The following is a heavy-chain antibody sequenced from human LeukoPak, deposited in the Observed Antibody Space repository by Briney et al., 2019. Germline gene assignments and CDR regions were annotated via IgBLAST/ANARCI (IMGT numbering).Heavy chain of an antibody. CDR1: GFTFSSYG. CDR2: IRYYGSNK. Sequence: PGGSLRLSCAASGFTFSSYGMHWVRQAPGKGLEWLVFIRYYGSNKYYADSVKGRFTISRDNSKNTVYLQMNSLRAEDTAVYYCAKDGDSSVDYWGQGILVTVSS. J-gene: IGHJ4*02. CDR3: AKDGDSSVDY. V-gene: IGHV3-30*02. D-gene: IGHD5-18*01.